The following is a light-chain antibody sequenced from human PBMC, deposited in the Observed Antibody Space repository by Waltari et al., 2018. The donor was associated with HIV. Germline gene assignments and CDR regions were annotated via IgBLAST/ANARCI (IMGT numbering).Light chain of an antibody. CDR1: SSDVGGYNY. J-gene: IGLJ2*01. V-gene: IGLV2-14*01. CDR2: EVS. Sequence: QSALTQPPSASGSLGQSVTISCTGTSSDVGGYNYVSWYQQHPDKAPKLMIYEVSNRPSGVSNRFSGSKSGNTASLTIAGLQAEDEADYYCSSYGSRSRVLFGGGTKLTVL. CDR3: SSYGSRSRVL.